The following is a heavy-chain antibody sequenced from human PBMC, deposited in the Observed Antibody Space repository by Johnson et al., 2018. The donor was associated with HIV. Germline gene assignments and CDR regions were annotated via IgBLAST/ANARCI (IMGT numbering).Heavy chain of an antibody. CDR1: GFTFSSYA. V-gene: IGHV3-30*04. CDR2: ISYDGSNK. D-gene: IGHD6-19*01. Sequence: QVQLVESGGGVVQPGRSLRLSCAASGFTFSSYAMHWVRQAPGKGLEWVAVISYDGSNKYYADSVKGRFTISRDNAKNSLYLQMNSLRAEDTAVYYCARASGQWLPRNAFDIWGQGTMVTVSS. CDR3: ARASGQWLPRNAFDI. J-gene: IGHJ3*02.